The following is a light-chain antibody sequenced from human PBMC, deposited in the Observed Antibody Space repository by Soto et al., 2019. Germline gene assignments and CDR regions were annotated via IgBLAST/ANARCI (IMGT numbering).Light chain of an antibody. J-gene: IGKJ1*01. V-gene: IGKV3-15*01. Sequence: EIVMTQSPATLSVSPGERATLSCRASQSVSIKLAWYQQRPGQAPRLLIYRASTRATGVPARFSGSGSGTEFTLTISSLQSEDFAVYSCLQYHNLWAFGQGTKVDI. CDR2: RAS. CDR1: QSVSIK. CDR3: LQYHNLWA.